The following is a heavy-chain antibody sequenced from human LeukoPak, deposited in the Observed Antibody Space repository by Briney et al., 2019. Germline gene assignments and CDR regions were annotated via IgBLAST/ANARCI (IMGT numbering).Heavy chain of an antibody. D-gene: IGHD3-10*01. V-gene: IGHV3-11*04. J-gene: IGHJ5*02. CDR3: AREDGSGSPNWFDP. CDR2: ISSSGSTI. Sequence: GGSLRLSCAASGFTFSDYYMSWIRQAPGKGLEWVSYISSSGSTIYYADSVKGRFTISRDNAKNSLYLQMNSLRAEDTAVYYCAREDGSGSPNWFDPWGQGTLVTVSS. CDR1: GFTFSDYY.